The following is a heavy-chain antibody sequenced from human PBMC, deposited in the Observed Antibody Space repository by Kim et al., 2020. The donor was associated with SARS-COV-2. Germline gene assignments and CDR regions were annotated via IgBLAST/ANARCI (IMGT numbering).Heavy chain of an antibody. V-gene: IGHV3-23*01. D-gene: IGHD2-15*01. Sequence: GGSLRLSCAASGFTFSSYAMSWVRQAPGKGLEWVSAISGSGGSTYYADSVKGRFTISRDNSKNTLYLQMNSLRAEDTAVYYCASHPTVVVAATQDWFDPWGQGTLVTVSS. CDR3: ASHPTVVVAATQDWFDP. CDR2: ISGSGGST. J-gene: IGHJ5*02. CDR1: GFTFSSYA.